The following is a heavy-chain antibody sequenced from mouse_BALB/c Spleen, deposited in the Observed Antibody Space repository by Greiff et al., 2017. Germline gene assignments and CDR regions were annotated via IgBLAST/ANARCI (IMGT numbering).Heavy chain of an antibody. CDR2: ISYSGST. D-gene: IGHD2-3*01. CDR3: ASYDGYPWFAY. V-gene: IGHV3-2*02. Sequence: EVKLEESGPGLVKPSQSLSLTCTVTGYSITSDYAWNWIRQFPGNKLEWMGYISYSGSTSYNPSLKSRISITRDTSKNQFFLQLNSVTTEDTATYYCASYDGYPWFAYWGQGTLVTVSA. CDR1: GYSITSDYA. J-gene: IGHJ3*01.